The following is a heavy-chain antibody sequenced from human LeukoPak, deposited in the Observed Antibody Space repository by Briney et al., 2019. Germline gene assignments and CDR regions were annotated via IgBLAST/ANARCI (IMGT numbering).Heavy chain of an antibody. CDR3: ARHRSSWLIDY. CDR2: ISDSGGDT. J-gene: IGHJ4*02. Sequence: GGSLRLSCAASGFTFNSYPMSWVRQAPWERLQWVSGISDSGGDTYYADSVRGRFTIARDNSKNTLYLQMNSLRAEDTAVYYCARHRSSWLIDYWGQGTLVTVSS. V-gene: IGHV3-23*01. D-gene: IGHD6-6*01. CDR1: GFTFNSYP.